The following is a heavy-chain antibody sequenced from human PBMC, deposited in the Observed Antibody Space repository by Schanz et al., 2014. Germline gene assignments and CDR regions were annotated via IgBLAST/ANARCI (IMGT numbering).Heavy chain of an antibody. D-gene: IGHD3-10*01. CDR2: ISGSGGNT. V-gene: IGHV3-23*04. Sequence: EVQLAESGGGLVQPGGSLRLSCAASGFNFSDYAMCWVRQAPGKGLEWVSIISGSGGNTYYADAVRGRFTISRDNSKTTVYLQMNSLRAEDTAVYYCARIGGSVFDYWAQGTLVTVSS. CDR3: ARIGGSVFDY. CDR1: GFNFSDYA. J-gene: IGHJ4*02.